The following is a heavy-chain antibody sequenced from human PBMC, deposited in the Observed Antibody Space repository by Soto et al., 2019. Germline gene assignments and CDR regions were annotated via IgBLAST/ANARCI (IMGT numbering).Heavy chain of an antibody. CDR1: GFTFSSYA. V-gene: IGHV3-23*01. CDR2: ISGSGGSA. D-gene: IGHD3-3*01. J-gene: IGHJ6*02. Sequence: GGSLRLSCAASGFTFSSYAMSWVRQAPGKGLEWVSAISGSGGSAYYADSVKGRFTISRDNSKNTLYLQMNSLRAEDTAAYYCAKGSRDDFWSGYGGYYGMDVWGQGTTVTVSS. CDR3: AKGSRDDFWSGYGGYYGMDV.